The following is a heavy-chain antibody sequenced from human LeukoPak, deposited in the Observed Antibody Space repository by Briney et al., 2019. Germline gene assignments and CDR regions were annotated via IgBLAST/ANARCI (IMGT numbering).Heavy chain of an antibody. Sequence: GGSLRLSCAASGITLSSYWMHWVRQAPGKGLVWVSRINSDGSNTKYADSVKGRFTISRDNAKNTLYLQMNSLRAEDTAIYYCTKGGSRHADTWGQGTLVTVSS. D-gene: IGHD6-13*01. CDR2: INSDGSNT. CDR3: TKGGSRHADT. J-gene: IGHJ5*02. V-gene: IGHV3-74*03. CDR1: GITLSSYW.